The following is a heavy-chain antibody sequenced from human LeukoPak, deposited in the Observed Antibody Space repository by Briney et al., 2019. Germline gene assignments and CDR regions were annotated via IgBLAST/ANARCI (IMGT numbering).Heavy chain of an antibody. D-gene: IGHD2-2*01. CDR3: ATQSTTPDY. Sequence: GGSLRLXCAASGFTFSSYWMSWVRQAPGKELEWVANIKQDGSEKYYVDSVKGRFTISRDNAKNSLYLQMNSLRAEDTAVYYCATQSTTPDYWGQGTLVTVSS. CDR2: IKQDGSEK. CDR1: GFTFSSYW. V-gene: IGHV3-7*01. J-gene: IGHJ4*02.